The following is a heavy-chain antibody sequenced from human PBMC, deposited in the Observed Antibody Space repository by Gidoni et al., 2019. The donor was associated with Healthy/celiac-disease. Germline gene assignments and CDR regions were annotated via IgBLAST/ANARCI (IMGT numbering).Heavy chain of an antibody. CDR2: INPSGGST. V-gene: IGHV1-46*01. Sequence: QVQLVQSGAEVKKPGASVKVSCKASGYTFTSYYMHWVRQAPGQGLEGMGIINPSGGSTSYAQKFQGRVTMTRDTSTSTVYMELSSLRSEDTAVYYCATSSLGYCSSTSCREYEPLYYYGMDVWGQGTTVTVSS. CDR3: ATSSLGYCSSTSCREYEPLYYYGMDV. J-gene: IGHJ6*02. D-gene: IGHD2-2*01. CDR1: GYTFTSYY.